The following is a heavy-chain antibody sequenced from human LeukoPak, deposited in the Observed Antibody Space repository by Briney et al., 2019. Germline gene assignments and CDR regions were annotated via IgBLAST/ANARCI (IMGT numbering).Heavy chain of an antibody. CDR2: INPSGGST. Sequence: ASVTVSFKASVYTFTSYCMHWVRQAPGQGLEWMGIINPSGGSTSYAQKFQGRVTMTRDTSTSTVYMELSSLRSEDTAVYYCARVGITGTRFEFDYWGQGTLVTVSS. CDR1: VYTFTSYC. V-gene: IGHV1-46*01. J-gene: IGHJ4*02. D-gene: IGHD1-20*01. CDR3: ARVGITGTRFEFDY.